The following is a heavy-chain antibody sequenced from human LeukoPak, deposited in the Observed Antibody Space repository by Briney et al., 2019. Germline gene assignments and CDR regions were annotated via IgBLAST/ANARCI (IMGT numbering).Heavy chain of an antibody. CDR2: IYYSGST. CDR1: GGSLSSYY. V-gene: IGHV4-59*08. D-gene: IGHD3-16*01. Sequence: PSETLSLTCTVSGGSLSSYYWSWIRQPPGKGLEWIGYIYYSGSTNYNPSLKSRVTISVDTSKNQFSLKLSSVTAADTAVYYCATFGREWFDPWGQGTLVTVSS. CDR3: ATFGREWFDP. J-gene: IGHJ5*02.